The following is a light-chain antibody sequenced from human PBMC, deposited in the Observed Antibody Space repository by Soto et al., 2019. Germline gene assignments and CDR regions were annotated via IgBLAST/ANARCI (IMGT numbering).Light chain of an antibody. Sequence: EVGLTQSPGTLSLSRGERATLSCRASERIYSAYLGWYQQKPGQAPRLLIYGASNRATGIPDRFSGSGSGTDFTLTISRLEPEDFAVYYCQQYGSSLSITFGQGTRLEIK. J-gene: IGKJ5*01. V-gene: IGKV3-20*01. CDR2: GAS. CDR3: QQYGSSLSIT. CDR1: ERIYSAY.